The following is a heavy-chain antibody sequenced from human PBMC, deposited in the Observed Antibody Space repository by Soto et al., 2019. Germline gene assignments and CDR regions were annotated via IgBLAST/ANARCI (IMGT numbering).Heavy chain of an antibody. CDR1: GFTFSSYG. V-gene: IGHV3-30*18. CDR3: AKGTPTVTTYYYYYMDV. D-gene: IGHD4-17*01. Sequence: GGSLRLSCAASGFTFSSYGMHWVRQAPGKGLEWVAVISYDGSNKYYADSVKGRFTISRDNSKNTLYLQMNSLRAEDTAVYCCAKGTPTVTTYYYYYMDVWGKGTTVTVSS. CDR2: ISYDGSNK. J-gene: IGHJ6*03.